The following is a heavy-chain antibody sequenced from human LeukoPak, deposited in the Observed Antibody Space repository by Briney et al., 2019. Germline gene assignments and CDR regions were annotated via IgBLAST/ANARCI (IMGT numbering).Heavy chain of an antibody. D-gene: IGHD5-12*01. J-gene: IGHJ3*02. CDR3: AREGYSGYDWDPLHDAFDI. Sequence: PSETLSLTCTVSGGSISSYYWSWIRQPPGKGLEWIGYIYYSGSTNYNPSLKSRVTISVDTSKNQFSLKLSSVTAADTAVYYCAREGYSGYDWDPLHDAFDIWGQGTMVTVSS. CDR1: GGSISSYY. CDR2: IYYSGST. V-gene: IGHV4-59*01.